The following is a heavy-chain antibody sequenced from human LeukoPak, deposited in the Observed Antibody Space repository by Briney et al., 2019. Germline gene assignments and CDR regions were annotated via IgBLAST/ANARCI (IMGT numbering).Heavy chain of an antibody. CDR3: ARERIPRAFWSGYFREFYFDY. Sequence: SETLSLTCTVSGDSISSYYWSWIRQPPGKGLEWIGYIYYSGSTNYNPSLKSRVTISVDTSKNQFSLKLSSVTAADTAVYYCARERIPRAFWSGYFREFYFDYWGQGTLVTVSS. D-gene: IGHD3-3*01. J-gene: IGHJ4*02. V-gene: IGHV4-59*01. CDR1: GDSISSYY. CDR2: IYYSGST.